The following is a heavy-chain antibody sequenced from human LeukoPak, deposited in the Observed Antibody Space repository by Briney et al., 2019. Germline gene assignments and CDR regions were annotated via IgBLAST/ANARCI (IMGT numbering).Heavy chain of an antibody. D-gene: IGHD4-17*01. Sequence: GASVKVSCKASGGTFSSYAISWVRQAPGQGLEWMGGIIPIFGTANYAQKFQGRVTITADESTSTAYMELSSLRSEDTAVYYCARGMTTVTAETALGFWGQGTLVTVSS. CDR2: IIPIFGTA. V-gene: IGHV1-69*13. CDR3: ARGMTTVTAETALGF. J-gene: IGHJ4*02. CDR1: GGTFSSYA.